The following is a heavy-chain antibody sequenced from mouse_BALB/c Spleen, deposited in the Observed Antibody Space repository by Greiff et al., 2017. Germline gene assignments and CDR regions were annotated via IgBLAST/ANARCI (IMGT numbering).Heavy chain of an antibody. D-gene: IGHD3-2*01. CDR2: ISYSGST. V-gene: IGHV3-2*02. CDR3: ATARATYAMDY. Sequence: DVQLQESGPGLVKPSQSLSLTCTVTGYSITSDYAWNWIRQFPGNKLEWMGYISYSGSTSYNPSLKSRISITRDTSKNQFFLQLNSVTTEDTATYYCATARATYAMDYWGQGTSVTVSS. CDR1: GYSITSDYA. J-gene: IGHJ4*01.